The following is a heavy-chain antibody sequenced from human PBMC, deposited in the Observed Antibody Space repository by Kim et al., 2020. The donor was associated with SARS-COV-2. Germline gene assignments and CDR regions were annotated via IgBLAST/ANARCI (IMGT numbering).Heavy chain of an antibody. J-gene: IGHJ4*01. CDR1: GGSFSGYY. Sequence: SETLSLTCAVYGGSFSGYYWSWIRQPPGKGLEWIGEINHSGSTNYNPSLKSRVTISVDTSKNQFSLKLSSVTAADTAVYYCARGRVRRDRGFRIDYFD. CDR3: ARGRVRRDRGFRIDYFD. D-gene: IGHD3-10*01. CDR2: INHSGST. V-gene: IGHV4-34*01.